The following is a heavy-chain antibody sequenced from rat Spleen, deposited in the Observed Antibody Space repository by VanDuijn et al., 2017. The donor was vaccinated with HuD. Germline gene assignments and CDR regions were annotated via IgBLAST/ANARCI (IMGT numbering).Heavy chain of an antibody. CDR3: ARHSSSYYVMDA. CDR2: ISTGGGNT. J-gene: IGHJ4*01. D-gene: IGHD1-2*01. V-gene: IGHV5-25*01. Sequence: EVQLVESGGGLVQPGRSMKLSCVASGFTFSDYYMAWVRQAPTMGLEWVASISTGGGNTYYRDSVKGRFTISRDNAKSTLYLQMNSLRSEDTATYYCARHSSSYYVMDAWGQGASVTVSS. CDR1: GFTFSDYY.